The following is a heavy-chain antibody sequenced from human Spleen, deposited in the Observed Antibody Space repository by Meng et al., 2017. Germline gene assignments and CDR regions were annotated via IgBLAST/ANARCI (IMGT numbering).Heavy chain of an antibody. CDR2: ISAGGGST. CDR1: GFTFSNYA. J-gene: IGHJ6*02. CDR3: ARASYYYGSGSYYNVGYGMDV. Sequence: GGSLRLSCAASGFTFSNYAMSWVRQAPGKGLEWVSAISAGGGSTYYADSLKGRFTISRDNAKNTLYLQMNSLRAEDTAVYYCARASYYYGSGSYYNVGYGMDVWGQGTMVTVSS. D-gene: IGHD3-10*01. V-gene: IGHV3-23*01.